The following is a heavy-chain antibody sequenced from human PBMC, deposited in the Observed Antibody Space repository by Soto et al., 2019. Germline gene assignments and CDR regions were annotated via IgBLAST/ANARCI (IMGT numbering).Heavy chain of an antibody. Sequence: VTWKVSCKGSRTPFTKYPISWVRPPPVQALEWIGWISAYNGNTNCAQKLKGRVTMTTDTSTRPAYMELRSLIYDHTAVQYCARVGVSGSARYYD. CDR1: RTPFTKYP. V-gene: IGHV1-18*04. CDR3: ARVGVSGSARYYD. J-gene: IGHJ6*01. D-gene: IGHD3-3*01. CDR2: ISAYNGNT.